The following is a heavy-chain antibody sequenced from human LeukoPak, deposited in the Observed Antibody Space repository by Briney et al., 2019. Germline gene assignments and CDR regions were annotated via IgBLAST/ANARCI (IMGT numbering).Heavy chain of an antibody. V-gene: IGHV1-2*06. J-gene: IGHJ4*02. CDR1: GYTFTGYY. D-gene: IGHD7-27*01. CDR2: INPNSGGT. Sequence: EASVKISCKASGYTFTGYYMHWVRQAPGQGLEWMGRINPNSGGTNYAQKFQGRVTMTRDTSISTAYTELSGLRSDDTAVYYCATDLSSTSNWELDYWGQGTLVTVSS. CDR3: ATDLSSTSNWELDY.